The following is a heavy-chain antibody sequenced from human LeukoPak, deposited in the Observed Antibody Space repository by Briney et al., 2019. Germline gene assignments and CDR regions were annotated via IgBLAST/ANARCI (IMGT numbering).Heavy chain of an antibody. CDR1: GFTSSSYW. J-gene: IGHJ4*02. CDR3: ASDPQYGSGSYQGY. CDR2: INSDGSST. Sequence: GGSLRLSCAASGFTSSSYWMHWVRQAPGKGLVWVSRINSDGSSTSYADSVKGRFTISRDNAKNTLYLQMNSLRAEDTAVYYCASDPQYGSGSYQGYWGQGTLVTVSS. V-gene: IGHV3-74*01. D-gene: IGHD3-10*01.